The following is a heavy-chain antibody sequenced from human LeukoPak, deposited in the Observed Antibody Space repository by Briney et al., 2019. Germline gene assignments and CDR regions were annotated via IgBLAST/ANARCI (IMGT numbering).Heavy chain of an antibody. J-gene: IGHJ3*02. Sequence: TGGSLRLSCAASGFTFSSYWMHWVRQAPGKGLVWVSRIGINGSSTAYADSVKGRFTISRDNAKNTLYLQMNSLRAEDTAVYYCARPTEMATIRDAFDIWGQGTMVTVSS. CDR2: IGINGSST. CDR3: ARPTEMATIRDAFDI. D-gene: IGHD5-24*01. CDR1: GFTFSSYW. V-gene: IGHV3-74*01.